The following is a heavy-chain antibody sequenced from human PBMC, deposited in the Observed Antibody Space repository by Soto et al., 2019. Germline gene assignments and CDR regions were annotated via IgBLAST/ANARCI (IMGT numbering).Heavy chain of an antibody. CDR2: ISAYNGNT. CDR1: GYTFTSYG. Sequence: ASVKVSCKASGYTFTSYGFSWVRQAPGQGLEWMGWISAYNGNTNYAQKLQGRVTMTTDTSTSTAYMELRSLRSDDTAVYYCARFDITGTTGWFDPWGQGTLVTVSS. CDR3: ARFDITGTTGWFDP. D-gene: IGHD1-7*01. V-gene: IGHV1-18*01. J-gene: IGHJ5*02.